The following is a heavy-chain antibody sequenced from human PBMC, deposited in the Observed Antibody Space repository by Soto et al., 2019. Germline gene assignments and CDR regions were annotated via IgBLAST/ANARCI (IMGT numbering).Heavy chain of an antibody. CDR2: IYPGDSDT. V-gene: IGHV5-51*01. J-gene: IGHJ4*02. D-gene: IGHD2-15*01. CDR1: ECSFTTYW. Sequence: GESLKISCKGCECSFTTYWIGWVRQMPGKGLEWMGIIYPGDSDTRYSPSFQGQVTISADKSISTAYLQWTSLKASDTAMYYCAGGGSGNHFDYWGQGTQVTVSS. CDR3: AGGGSGNHFDY.